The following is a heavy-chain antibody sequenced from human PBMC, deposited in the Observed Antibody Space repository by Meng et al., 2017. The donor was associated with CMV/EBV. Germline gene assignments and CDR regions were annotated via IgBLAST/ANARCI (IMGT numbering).Heavy chain of an antibody. J-gene: IGHJ6*02. V-gene: IGHV1-2*02. CDR2: INPNSGGT. CDR1: GYTFTGYY. D-gene: IGHD6-6*01. CDR3: AREIAARNYYYYGMDV. Sequence: ASVKVSCKASGYTFTGYYMHWVRQAPGQGLEWMGWINPNSGGTNYAQKFQGRVTMTRDTSISTAYMELSSLRSEDTAVYYCAREIAARNYYYYGMDVWGQGTTVTVSS.